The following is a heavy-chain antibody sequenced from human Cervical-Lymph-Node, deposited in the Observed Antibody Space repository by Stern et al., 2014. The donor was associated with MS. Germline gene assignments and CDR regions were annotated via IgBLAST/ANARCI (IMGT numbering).Heavy chain of an antibody. CDR3: ARGYYYGSGNAFDI. CDR1: GGSISRFY. Sequence: VQLVESGPGLVKPSETLSLTCTVSGGSISRFYWSLIRQPPGKGLEWIGYIYYSGSTNYNPSLKSRVTISVDTSKNQFSLKLSSVTAADTAVYYCARGYYYGSGNAFDIWGQGTMVTVSS. V-gene: IGHV4-59*01. CDR2: IYYSGST. J-gene: IGHJ3*02. D-gene: IGHD3-10*01.